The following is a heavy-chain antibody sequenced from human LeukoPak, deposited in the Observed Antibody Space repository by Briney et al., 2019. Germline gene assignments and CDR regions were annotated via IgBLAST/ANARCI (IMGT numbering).Heavy chain of an antibody. V-gene: IGHV1-18*01. D-gene: IGHD3-22*01. J-gene: IGHJ4*02. CDR3: ARVKGDYYDSSGYYYEDGY. CDR1: GYTFTSYD. Sequence: ASVKVSCKASGYTFTSYDINWVRQATGQGLEWMGWMNPNSGNTNYAQKLQGRVTMTTDTSTSTAYMELRSLRSDDTAVYYCARVKGDYYDSSGYYYEDGYWGQGTLVTVSS. CDR2: MNPNSGNT.